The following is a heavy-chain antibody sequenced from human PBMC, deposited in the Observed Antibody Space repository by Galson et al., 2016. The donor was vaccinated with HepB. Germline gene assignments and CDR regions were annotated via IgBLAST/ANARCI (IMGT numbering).Heavy chain of an antibody. D-gene: IGHD4-17*01. CDR3: ARDRGLLHYYYGMDV. V-gene: IGHV3-33*08. CDR2: ISYDGNNR. CDR1: GFTFNNYG. Sequence: SLRLSCATSGFTFNNYGINWVRQAPGKGLGWVAVISYDGNNRHYADAVKGRFPISRDSSTNTVYLQMNSLRADDTAVYFCARDRGLLHYYYGMDVWGQGTTVTVSS. J-gene: IGHJ6*02.